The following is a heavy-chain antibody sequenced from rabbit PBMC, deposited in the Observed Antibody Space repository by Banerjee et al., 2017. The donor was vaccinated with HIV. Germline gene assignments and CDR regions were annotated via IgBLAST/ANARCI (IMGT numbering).Heavy chain of an antibody. J-gene: IGHJ3*01. D-gene: IGHD6-1*01. CDR2: IDTGSRGYT. V-gene: IGHV1S45*01. Sequence: QEQVVEFGGGLVTLGGSLKLSCKASGIDFSHYGISWVRQAPGKGLEWIACIDTGSRGYTWYASWAKGRFTISKTSSTTVTLQMTSLTAADTATYFCARGGYTYGDGGDGYSKWGLWGQGTLVTVS. CDR1: GIDFSHYG. CDR3: ARGGYTYGDGGDGYSKWGL.